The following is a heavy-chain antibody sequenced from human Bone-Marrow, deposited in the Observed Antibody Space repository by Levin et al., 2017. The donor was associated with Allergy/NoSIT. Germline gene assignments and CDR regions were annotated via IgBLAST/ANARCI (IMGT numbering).Heavy chain of an antibody. V-gene: IGHV1-69*01. CDR2: IVPTFGTS. J-gene: IGHJ6*02. CDR1: GGTFSHYD. D-gene: IGHD3-16*01. Sequence: PRASVKVSCKAAGGTFSHYDVSWVRQAPGQRPEWIGGIVPTFGTSDYARKFQGRVTIDADASTNIVYMELRSLTPDDTAVYYCARRWTYAMDVWGQGTTVLVSS. CDR3: ARRWTYAMDV.